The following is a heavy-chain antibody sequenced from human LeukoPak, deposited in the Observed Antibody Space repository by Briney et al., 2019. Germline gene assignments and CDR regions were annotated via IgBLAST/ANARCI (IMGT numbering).Heavy chain of an antibody. CDR2: ISSSSSYI. V-gene: IGHV3-21*01. CDR3: AREESYYDFWGTDY. CDR1: GFTFSSYS. Sequence: GGSLRLSCAASGFTFSSYSMNWVRQAPGKGLEWASSISSSSSYIYYADSVKGRFTISRDNAKNSLYLQMNSLRAEDTAVYYCAREESYYDFWGTDYWGQGTLVTVSS. D-gene: IGHD3-3*01. J-gene: IGHJ4*02.